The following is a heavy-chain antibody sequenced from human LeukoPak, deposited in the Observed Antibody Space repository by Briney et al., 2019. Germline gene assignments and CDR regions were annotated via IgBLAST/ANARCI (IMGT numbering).Heavy chain of an antibody. CDR2: ISYDVGKK. V-gene: IGHV3-30*18. CDR1: GFTFSSYG. Sequence: GRSLRLSCAASGFTFSSYGMHWVRQAPGKGLGWVAVISYDVGKKYYADSVKGRFTISRDNSKNTLYLQMNSLRAEDTAVYYCAKDDYYDTSGYRDWGQGTLVTVSS. D-gene: IGHD3-22*01. CDR3: AKDDYYDTSGYRD. J-gene: IGHJ4*02.